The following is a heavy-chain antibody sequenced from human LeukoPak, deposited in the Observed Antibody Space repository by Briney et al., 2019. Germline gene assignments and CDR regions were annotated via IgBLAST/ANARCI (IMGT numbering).Heavy chain of an antibody. CDR3: ARDEGVGARVY. V-gene: IGHV3-48*02. D-gene: IGHD3-10*01. CDR1: GFTFSTYT. Sequence: PGGSLRLSCAASGFTFSTYTMNWVRQAPGKGLEWLSYISSSSTIYYADSVKGRFTISRDNARNSLYLQMNSLRDEDTAVYYCARDEGVGARVYWGQGTLVTVSS. J-gene: IGHJ4*02. CDR2: ISSSSTI.